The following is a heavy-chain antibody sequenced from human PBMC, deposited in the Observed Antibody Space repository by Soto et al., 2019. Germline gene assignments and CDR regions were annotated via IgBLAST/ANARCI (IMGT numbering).Heavy chain of an antibody. V-gene: IGHV2-5*02. CDR1: GFSLSTSGVG. CDR3: AHRSGWLLGTAFDI. CDR2: IYWDDDK. J-gene: IGHJ3*02. Sequence: QITLKESGPTLMKPTQTLTLTCTFSGFSLSTSGVGVGWIRQPPGKALEWLALIYWDDDKRYSPSLKSRLTITKDTSKNQVVLTMTNMDPVDTATYYCAHRSGWLLGTAFDIWGQGTMVTVSS. D-gene: IGHD2-15*01.